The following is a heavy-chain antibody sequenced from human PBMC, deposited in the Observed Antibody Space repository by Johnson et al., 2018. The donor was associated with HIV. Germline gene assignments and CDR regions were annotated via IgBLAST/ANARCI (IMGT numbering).Heavy chain of an antibody. V-gene: IGHV3-11*04. D-gene: IGHD1-1*01. CDR1: GLTFSDYD. Sequence: QVQLVESGGGLVKPGGSLRLSCAASGLTFSDYDMSWIRQAPGKGLDWVSYISSSGSTIYYADSVEGRFTISRDNAKNSLYLQMNSLRAEDTAVYYCARGGYNWNDFLNDAFDMWGQGTVVTVSS. J-gene: IGHJ3*02. CDR2: ISSSGSTI. CDR3: ARGGYNWNDFLNDAFDM.